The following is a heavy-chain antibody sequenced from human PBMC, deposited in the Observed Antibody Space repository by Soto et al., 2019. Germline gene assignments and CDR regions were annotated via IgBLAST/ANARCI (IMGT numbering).Heavy chain of an antibody. CDR1: GGTFSSYT. V-gene: IGHV1-69*04. CDR3: ARDLDDSSGYYRDY. J-gene: IGHJ4*02. D-gene: IGHD3-22*01. Sequence: ASVKVSCKASGGTFSSYTISWVRQAPGQGLGWMGRIIPILGIANYAQKFQGRVTITADKSTSTAYMELSSLRSEDTAVYYCARDLDDSSGYYRDYWGQGTLVTVSS. CDR2: IIPILGIA.